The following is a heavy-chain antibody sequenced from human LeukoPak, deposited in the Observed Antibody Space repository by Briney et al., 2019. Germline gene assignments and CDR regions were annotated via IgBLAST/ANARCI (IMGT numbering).Heavy chain of an antibody. J-gene: IGHJ4*02. D-gene: IGHD3-16*01. CDR2: IGYDESYE. CDR1: GFNFRIYV. Sequence: PWGSLRIPCGASGFNFRIYVIHELRQAPGKGLEWVAFIGYDESYEHYADSVRGRFTISRDNSKNTHYLQINNLRSEDTAVYYCGKGKDYHIDYWGQGALGTVSS. V-gene: IGHV3-30*02. CDR3: GKGKDYHIDY.